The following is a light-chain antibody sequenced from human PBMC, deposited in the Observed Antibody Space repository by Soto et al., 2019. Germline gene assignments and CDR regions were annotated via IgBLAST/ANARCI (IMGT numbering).Light chain of an antibody. CDR3: QEYSRVPL. J-gene: IGKJ3*01. CDR2: AAS. CDR1: QGISNY. V-gene: IGKV1-27*01. Sequence: DIQMTQSPSSLSASVGDRVTITCRASQGISNYIAWYQQKPGKAPKLLIYAASTLQSGVPSLFRGSDSGTDFTLPINSLYPEDVATYSFQEYSRVPLFGHGKKGVTK.